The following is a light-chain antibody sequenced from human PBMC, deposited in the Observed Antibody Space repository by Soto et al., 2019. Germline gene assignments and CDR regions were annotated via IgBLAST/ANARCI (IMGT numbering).Light chain of an antibody. V-gene: IGKV1-5*01. CDR3: QQYNSYSYT. CDR2: DAS. Sequence: DIQLTQSPSVLSASVGDRVTITCRASQSISTWLAWYQQKPGKAPKLLIYDASILESGVPSRFSGSGSGTQFTLTISSLQPDDFATYYCQQYNSYSYTFGQGTKLEIK. CDR1: QSISTW. J-gene: IGKJ2*01.